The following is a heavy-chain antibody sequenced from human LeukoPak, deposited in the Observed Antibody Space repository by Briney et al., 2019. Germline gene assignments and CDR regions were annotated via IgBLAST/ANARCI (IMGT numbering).Heavy chain of an antibody. V-gene: IGHV3-7*01. CDR3: ARLIAVAVYVP. D-gene: IGHD6-19*01. CDR2: IKQDGSEK. Sequence: GGSLRLSCAASGFTFSDFWMSWVRQAPGKGLEWVANIKQDGSEKYYVDSVKGRFTISRDNAKNSLYLQMNSLRAEDTAVYYCARLIAVAVYVPWGQGTLVTVSS. CDR1: GFTFSDFW. J-gene: IGHJ5*02.